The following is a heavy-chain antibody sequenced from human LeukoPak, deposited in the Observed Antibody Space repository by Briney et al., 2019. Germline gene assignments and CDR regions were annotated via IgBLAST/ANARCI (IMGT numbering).Heavy chain of an antibody. CDR2: IYHSGST. CDR1: GGSISNGGYS. J-gene: IGHJ5*02. CDR3: ARAPPIGYCSGGSCYGWFDP. Sequence: SETLSLTCAVSGGSISNGGYSWSWIRQPPGKGVEWIGYIYHSGSTYYNPSLTSRVTISVDRSKNQFSLKLSSVTAADTAVYYCARAPPIGYCSGGSCYGWFDPWGQGTLVTVSS. D-gene: IGHD2-15*01. V-gene: IGHV4-30-2*01.